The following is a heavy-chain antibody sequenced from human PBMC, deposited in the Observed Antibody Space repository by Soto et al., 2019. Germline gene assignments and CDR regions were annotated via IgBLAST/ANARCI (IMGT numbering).Heavy chain of an antibody. D-gene: IGHD3-22*01. CDR1: GFTFSSDS. V-gene: IGHV3-48*02. CDR2: ISGSSSTI. Sequence: GGSLRLSCAASGFTFSSDSMNWVRQARGKGLEWVSYISGSSSTIYYADSVKGRFTISRDNAKNSLYLQMNSLRDEDTAVYYCARDDSSGYYYVVSDYWGQGTLVTVSS. CDR3: ARDDSSGYYYVVSDY. J-gene: IGHJ4*02.